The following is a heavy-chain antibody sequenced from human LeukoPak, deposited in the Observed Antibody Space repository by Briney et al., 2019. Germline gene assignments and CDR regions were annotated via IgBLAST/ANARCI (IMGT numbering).Heavy chain of an antibody. CDR1: GFTFSSYS. CDR3: ARESRAIFGVVIRRNAFDI. Sequence: PGGSLRLSCAASGFTFSSYSMNWVRQAPGKGLEWVSYISSSSSTIYYADSVKGRFTISRDNAKNSLYLQMNSLRAEDTAVYYCARESRAIFGVVIRRNAFDIWGQGTMVTVSS. D-gene: IGHD3-3*01. J-gene: IGHJ3*02. CDR2: ISSSSSTI. V-gene: IGHV3-48*01.